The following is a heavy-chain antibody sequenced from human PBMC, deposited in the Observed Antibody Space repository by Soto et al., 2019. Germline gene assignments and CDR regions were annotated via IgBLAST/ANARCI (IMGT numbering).Heavy chain of an antibody. CDR2: INPSGGST. Sequence: QAPGQGLEWMGIINPSGGSTSYAQKFQGGVTMTRDTSTSTVYMELSSLRSEDTAVYYCARDTAANWFDPWGQGTLVTVSS. CDR3: ARDTAANWFDP. D-gene: IGHD6-13*01. V-gene: IGHV1-46*03. J-gene: IGHJ5*02.